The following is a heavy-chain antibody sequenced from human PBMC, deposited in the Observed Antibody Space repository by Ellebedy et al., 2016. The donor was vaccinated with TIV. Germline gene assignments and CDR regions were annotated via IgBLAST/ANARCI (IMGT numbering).Heavy chain of an antibody. J-gene: IGHJ4*02. V-gene: IGHV3-72*01. Sequence: GGSLRLSCAASGFTFSDHFMDWVRQAPGKGLEWVGRIRNKASSFSTQYAASVKGRFTFSRDDSKNSLYLQMNSLKTEDTAVYYCVRDSGSYFLDYWGQGTLITVSS. CDR1: GFTFSDHF. D-gene: IGHD1-26*01. CDR3: VRDSGSYFLDY. CDR2: IRNKASSFST.